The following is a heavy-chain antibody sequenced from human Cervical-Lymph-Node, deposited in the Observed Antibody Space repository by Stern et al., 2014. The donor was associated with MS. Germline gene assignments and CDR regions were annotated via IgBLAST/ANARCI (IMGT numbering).Heavy chain of an antibody. CDR1: GFTFSDYT. CDR3: AKWDGDYRLGY. D-gene: IGHD4-17*01. V-gene: IGHV3-23*04. Sequence: EMQLVESGGGLVQPGGSLRLSCAASGFTFSDYTMNWVRQVPGKGLEWVSAVSGNGRGTYYGDSVKGRFTISRDNSKNTLYLQMNSLRAEDTAVYYCAKWDGDYRLGYWGQGTLVTVSS. J-gene: IGHJ4*02. CDR2: VSGNGRGT.